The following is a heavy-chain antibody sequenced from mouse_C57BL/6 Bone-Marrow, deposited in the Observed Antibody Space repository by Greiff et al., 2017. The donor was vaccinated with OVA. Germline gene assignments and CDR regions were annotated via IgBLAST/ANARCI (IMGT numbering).Heavy chain of an antibody. CDR3: ARGGLRRNFDV. J-gene: IGHJ1*03. CDR2: IYPRSGNT. D-gene: IGHD2-2*01. V-gene: IGHV1-81*01. Sequence: VQLQESGAELARPGASVKLSCKASGYTFTSYGISWVKQRTGQGLEWIGEIYPRSGNTYYNEKFKGKATLTADKSSSTAYMELRSLTSEDSAVYFCARGGLRRNFDVWGTGTTVTVSS. CDR1: GYTFTSYG.